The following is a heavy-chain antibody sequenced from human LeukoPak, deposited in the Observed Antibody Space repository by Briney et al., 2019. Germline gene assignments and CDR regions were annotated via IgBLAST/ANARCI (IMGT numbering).Heavy chain of an antibody. D-gene: IGHD1-1*01. J-gene: IGHJ3*02. Sequence: SETLSLTCAVYGGSFSGYYWGWIRQPPGKGLEWIGEINHSGSTSYNPSLKSRVTISVDTSKNQFSLKLSSVTAADTAVYYCARRPRMRRPGAFDIWGQGTMVTVSS. V-gene: IGHV4-34*01. CDR1: GGSFSGYY. CDR2: INHSGST. CDR3: ARRPRMRRPGAFDI.